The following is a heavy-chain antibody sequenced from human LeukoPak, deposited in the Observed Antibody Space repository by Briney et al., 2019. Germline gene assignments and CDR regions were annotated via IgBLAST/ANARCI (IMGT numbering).Heavy chain of an antibody. CDR2: IKQDETEK. CDR1: GFTFSNFW. J-gene: IGHJ3*02. CDR3: ARDQRRDGYVDAFDI. D-gene: IGHD5-24*01. V-gene: IGHV3-7*03. Sequence: PGEFLRLSCTASGFTFSNFWMGWVRQAPGKGLEWVANIKQDETEKFYLGSVKGRFTISRDSSKNTLYLQMNSLRAEDTAVYYCARDQRRDGYVDAFDIWGQGTMVTVSS.